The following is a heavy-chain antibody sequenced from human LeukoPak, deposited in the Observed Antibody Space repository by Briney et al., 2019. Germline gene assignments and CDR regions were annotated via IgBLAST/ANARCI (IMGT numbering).Heavy chain of an antibody. CDR3: ARVEIAVAGRALHFDL. V-gene: IGHV4-4*07. D-gene: IGHD6-19*01. Sequence: SETLSLTCTVSGGSISSYYWTWIRQPAGKGLEWIGHIFTSGSTDYNPSLSSRVTISVDTSKGQFSLKLNSVTSADTAVYYCARVEIAVAGRALHFDLWGRGTLVTVSS. CDR2: IFTSGST. CDR1: GGSISSYY. J-gene: IGHJ2*01.